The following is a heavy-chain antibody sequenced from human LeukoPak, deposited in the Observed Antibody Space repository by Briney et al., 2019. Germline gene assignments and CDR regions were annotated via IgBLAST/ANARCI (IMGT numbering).Heavy chain of an antibody. CDR1: GYTFTGYY. Sequence: ASAKVSCKASGYTFTGYYMHWVRQAPGQGLEWMGWINPNSGGTNYAQKFQGRVTMTRDTSISTAYMELSRLRSDDTAVYYCARSRVYDILAFDYWGQGTLVTVSS. CDR3: ARSRVYDILAFDY. D-gene: IGHD3-9*01. V-gene: IGHV1-2*02. J-gene: IGHJ4*02. CDR2: INPNSGGT.